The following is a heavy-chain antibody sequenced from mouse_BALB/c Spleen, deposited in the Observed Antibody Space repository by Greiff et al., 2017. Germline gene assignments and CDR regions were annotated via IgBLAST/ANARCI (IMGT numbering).Heavy chain of an antibody. CDR2: IWTGGGT. CDR1: GFSLTSYD. CDR3: VRDDGQGAFDY. D-gene: IGHD1-2*01. J-gene: IGHJ2*01. Sequence: VQLKESGPGLVAPSQSLSITCTVSGFSLTSYDISWIRQPPGKGLEWLGVIWTGGGTNYNSAFMSRLSISKDNSKSQVFLKMNSLQTDDTAIYYCVRDDGQGAFDYWGQGTTLTVSS. V-gene: IGHV2-9-2*01.